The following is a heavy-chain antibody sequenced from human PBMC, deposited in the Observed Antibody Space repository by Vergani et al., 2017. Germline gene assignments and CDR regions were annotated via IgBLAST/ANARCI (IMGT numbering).Heavy chain of an antibody. CDR3: ARISGGSAPYLHY. V-gene: IGHV3-7*01. J-gene: IGHJ1*01. D-gene: IGHD2-15*01. CDR1: GFTFGDYY. Sequence: EVHLEESGGGLVQPGGSLRLSCAASGFTFGDYYMAWIRLATGKGLDWVASIKRDGTETFYVDSVKGRFTISRDNAKTTLYLQMNSLRDEDRGFYYCARISGGSAPYLHYWGQGTLVTVAS. CDR2: IKRDGTET.